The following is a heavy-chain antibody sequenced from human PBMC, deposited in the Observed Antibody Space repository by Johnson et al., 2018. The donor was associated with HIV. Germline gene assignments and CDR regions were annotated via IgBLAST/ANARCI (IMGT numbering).Heavy chain of an antibody. CDR3: ARGDCSSTSCYGDAFDI. J-gene: IGHJ3*02. D-gene: IGHD2-2*01. V-gene: IGHV3-20*04. CDR2: ITWNGGTT. CDR1: GFTFDDYG. Sequence: VQLVESGGGVVRPGGSLRLSCAASGFTFDDYGMSWVRQVPGKGLEWVSGITWNGGTTGYADSVKGRFTISRDNAKNSLYLQMNSLRAGDTAVYYCARGDCSSTSCYGDAFDIWGQGTMVTVSS.